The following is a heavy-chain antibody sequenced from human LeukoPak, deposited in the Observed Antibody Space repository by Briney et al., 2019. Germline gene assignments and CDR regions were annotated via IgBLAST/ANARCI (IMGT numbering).Heavy chain of an antibody. Sequence: GGSLRLSCAASGFTFSSYAMHWVRQAPGKGLEWVAVISYDGSNKYYADSVKGRFTISRDNSKNTLYLLMNSLRAEDTAVYYCARDTRRYCSSTSCYHYFDYWGQGTLVTVSS. D-gene: IGHD2-2*01. CDR1: GFTFSSYA. CDR3: ARDTRRYCSSTSCYHYFDY. CDR2: ISYDGSNK. V-gene: IGHV3-30*01. J-gene: IGHJ4*02.